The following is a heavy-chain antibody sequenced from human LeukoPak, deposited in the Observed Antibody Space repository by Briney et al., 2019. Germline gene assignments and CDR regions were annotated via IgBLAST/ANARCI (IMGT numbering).Heavy chain of an antibody. V-gene: IGHV3-23*01. D-gene: IGHD5-24*01. CDR2: IYGSGDTT. J-gene: IGHJ6*03. CDR3: AKMAGMTRQVYYMDV. CDR1: GFTFSSYA. Sequence: GGSLRLSCAASGFTFSSYAVSWARQAPGKGLEWVSAIYGSGDTTYYADSVKGRFTVSRDNSKNTLYLQMDGLRAEDTAVYYCAKMAGMTRQVYYMDVWGKGATVTVSS.